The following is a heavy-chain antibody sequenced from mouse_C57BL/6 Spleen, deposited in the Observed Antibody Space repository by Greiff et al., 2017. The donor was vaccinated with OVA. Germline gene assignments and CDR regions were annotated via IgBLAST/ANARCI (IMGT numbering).Heavy chain of an antibody. CDR2: INPSNGGT. CDR3: AREGNQVDSGYFDV. CDR1: GYTFTSYW. Sequence: VQLQQPGTELVKPGASVKLSCKASGYTFTSYWMHWVKQRPGQGLEWIGNINPSNGGTNYNEKFKSKATLTVDKSSSTAYRQLSSLTSEDAAVYYCAREGNQVDSGYFDVWGTGITVTVSS. V-gene: IGHV1-53*01. J-gene: IGHJ1*03.